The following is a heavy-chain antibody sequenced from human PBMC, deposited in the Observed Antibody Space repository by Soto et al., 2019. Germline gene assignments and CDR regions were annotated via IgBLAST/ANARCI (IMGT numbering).Heavy chain of an antibody. CDR2: ISYDGSNK. V-gene: IGHV3-30*03. Sequence: QVQLVESGGGVVQPGRSLRLSCAASGFTFSSYGMHWVRQAPGKGLEWVAVISYDGSNKYYADSVKGRFTISRDNSKNTLYLKMNSLRAGNRAVYYCCGAVMGYPFDYGGRGTLVPVSS. CDR1: GFTFSSYG. CDR3: CGAVMGYPFDY. J-gene: IGHJ4*02. D-gene: IGHD2-8*01.